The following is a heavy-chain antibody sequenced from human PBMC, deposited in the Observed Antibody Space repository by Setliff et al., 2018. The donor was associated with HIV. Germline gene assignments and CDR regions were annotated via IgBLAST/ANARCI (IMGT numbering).Heavy chain of an antibody. CDR3: AIDHVTNIAESGYGYTRIDP. Sequence: SETLSLTCTVSGYSISSGYYWGWIRQPPGKGLEWIGSIYHSGSTYYNPSLKSRVTISVDTSKNQFSLTLNSVTAADTAVYYCAIDHVTNIAESGYGYTRIDPWGPGISVTVSS. CDR2: IYHSGST. D-gene: IGHD5-18*01. V-gene: IGHV4-38-2*02. J-gene: IGHJ5*02. CDR1: GYSISSGYY.